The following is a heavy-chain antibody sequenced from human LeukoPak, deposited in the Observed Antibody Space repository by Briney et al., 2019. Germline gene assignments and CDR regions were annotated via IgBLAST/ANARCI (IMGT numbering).Heavy chain of an antibody. CDR2: INTNTGNP. CDR1: GYTFTSYA. Sequence: GASVKVSFKASGYTFTSYAMNWVRQAPGQGLEWMGWINTNTGNPTYAQGFTGRFVFSLDTSVSTAYLQISSLKAEDTAVYYCARDCSSTSCLDAFDIWGQGTMVTVSS. V-gene: IGHV7-4-1*02. D-gene: IGHD2-2*01. J-gene: IGHJ3*02. CDR3: ARDCSSTSCLDAFDI.